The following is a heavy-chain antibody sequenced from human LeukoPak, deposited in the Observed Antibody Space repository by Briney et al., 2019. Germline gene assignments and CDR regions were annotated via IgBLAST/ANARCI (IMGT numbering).Heavy chain of an antibody. J-gene: IGHJ4*02. CDR3: ARDYSTVTTFFDY. V-gene: IGHV3-48*01. CDR1: GFTFRSYW. D-gene: IGHD4-17*01. Sequence: GGSLRLSCVASGFTFRSYWMSWVRQAPGKGLEWVSYITGGSTTIYYADSVKGRFTISRDNAKNSLYLQMNSLRAEDTAVYYCARDYSTVTTFFDYWGQGTLVTVSS. CDR2: ITGGSTTI.